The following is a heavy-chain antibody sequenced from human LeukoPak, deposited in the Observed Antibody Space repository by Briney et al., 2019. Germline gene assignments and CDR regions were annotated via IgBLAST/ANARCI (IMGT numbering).Heavy chain of an antibody. Sequence: PGGSLRLSCAASGFTFSSYAMSWVRQAPGKGLEWVSVIYTGGSTYYADSVKGRFTISRDNSKTTLYLQMNSLRAEDTAVYYCARDKGGNYFDYWGQGTLVTVSS. CDR1: GFTFSSYA. J-gene: IGHJ4*02. CDR2: IYTGGST. CDR3: ARDKGGNYFDY. V-gene: IGHV3-53*01.